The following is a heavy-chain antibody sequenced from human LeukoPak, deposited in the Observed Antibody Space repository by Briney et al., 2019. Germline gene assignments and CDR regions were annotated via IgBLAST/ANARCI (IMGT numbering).Heavy chain of an antibody. CDR1: GFTSSSYA. V-gene: IGHV3-23*01. J-gene: IGHJ4*02. CDR3: AKIGYGSGSSKRYYFDY. CDR2: ISGSGGST. D-gene: IGHD3-10*01. Sequence: GGSLRLSCAASGFTSSSYAMSWVRQAPGKGLEWVSAISGSGGSTYYADSVKGRFTMSRDNSKNTLYLQMNSLRAEDTAVYYCAKIGYGSGSSKRYYFDYWGQGTLVTVSS.